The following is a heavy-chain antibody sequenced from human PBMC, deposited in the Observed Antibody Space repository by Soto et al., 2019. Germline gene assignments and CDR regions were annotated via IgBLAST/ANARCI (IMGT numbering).Heavy chain of an antibody. V-gene: IGHV4-59*01. CDR2: VYYTGST. CDR1: VGSISGSY. J-gene: IGHJ4*02. CDR3: ARSVAVPGAHIDY. D-gene: IGHD6-19*01. Sequence: AETLSLTCSVSVGSISGSYWSWSRQSPGKGLEWLGYVYYTGSTNYSPSLRSRVSISVDTSKNEFSLRLSSVTAADTAVYFCARSVAVPGAHIDYWGQGTQVTVSA.